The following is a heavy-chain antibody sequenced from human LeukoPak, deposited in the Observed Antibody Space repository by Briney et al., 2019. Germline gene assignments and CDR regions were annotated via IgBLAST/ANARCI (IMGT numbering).Heavy chain of an antibody. CDR2: LFDSGNT. V-gene: IGHV4-39*01. D-gene: IGHD2-15*01. J-gene: IGHJ5*02. CDR1: GGSISSRSYY. Sequence: SETLSLTCIVSGGSISSRSYYWDWIRQPPGKGLEWIGNLFDSGNTHYNPSLRSRVTISVDTSKNQFSLKLSSVTAADTAVYYCARHDYCSGGSCYERNWFDPWGQGTLVTVSS. CDR3: ARHDYCSGGSCYERNWFDP.